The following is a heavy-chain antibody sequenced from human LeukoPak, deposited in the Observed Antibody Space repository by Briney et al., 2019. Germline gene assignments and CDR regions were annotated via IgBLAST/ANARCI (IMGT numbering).Heavy chain of an antibody. Sequence: SETLSLTCTVSGGSINNYYWSWIRQPAGKGLEWIGRIYTRGSTNYNPSLESRVTMSVDTSKNQFSLKLSSVTAAGTAVYYCARGRYCSADISSGGDAFDIWRQGTMVSVSS. CDR2: IYTRGST. V-gene: IGHV4-4*07. CDR3: ARGRYCSADISSGGDAFDI. J-gene: IGHJ3*02. D-gene: IGHD2-15*01. CDR1: GGSINNYY.